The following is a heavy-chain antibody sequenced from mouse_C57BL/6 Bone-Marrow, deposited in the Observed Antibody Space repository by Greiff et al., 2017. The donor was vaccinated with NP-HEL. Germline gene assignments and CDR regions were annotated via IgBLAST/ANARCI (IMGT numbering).Heavy chain of an antibody. V-gene: IGHV2-2*01. Sequence: VQLQESGPGLVQPSQSLSITCTVSGFSLTSYGVHWVRQSPGKGLEWLGVIWGGGSTDYNAAFISRLSISKDNSKSQVFFKMNSLQADDTAIYYCARNDGYYVFAYWGQGTLVTVSA. CDR2: IWGGGST. CDR1: GFSLTSYG. J-gene: IGHJ3*01. CDR3: ARNDGYYVFAY. D-gene: IGHD2-3*01.